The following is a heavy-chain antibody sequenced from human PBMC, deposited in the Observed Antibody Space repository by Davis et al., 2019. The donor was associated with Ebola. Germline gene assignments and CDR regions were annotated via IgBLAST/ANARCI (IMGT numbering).Heavy chain of an antibody. CDR2: ISYDGSNK. CDR1: GFTFSSYA. J-gene: IGHJ4*02. V-gene: IGHV3-30*04. CDR3: ARGTAMVD. Sequence: GGSLRLSCAAPGFTFSSYAMHWVRQAPGKVLEWSAVISYDGSNKYYADSVKGRFTISRDNSKNTLYLQMNSLRAEDTAVYYCARGTAMVDWGQGTLVTVSS. D-gene: IGHD5-18*01.